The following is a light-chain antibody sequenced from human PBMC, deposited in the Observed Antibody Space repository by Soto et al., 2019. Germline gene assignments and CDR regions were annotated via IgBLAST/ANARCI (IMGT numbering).Light chain of an antibody. CDR3: YSYTTSSTYV. Sequence: QSVLTQPASVSGSPGQSITISCTGTSNDVGNYNYVSWYQHHPGKAPKLMMYDVSNRPSGVSDRFSGSKSGNTASLTISGLQAEDEADYYCYSYTTSSTYVFGAGTKMTVL. CDR1: SNDVGNYNY. CDR2: DVS. V-gene: IGLV2-14*03. J-gene: IGLJ1*01.